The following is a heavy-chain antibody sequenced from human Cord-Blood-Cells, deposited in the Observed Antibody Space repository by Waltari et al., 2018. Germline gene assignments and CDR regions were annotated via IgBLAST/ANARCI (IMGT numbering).Heavy chain of an antibody. Sequence: QVQLVQSGAEVKKPGASVKVSCKVSGYTLTELSMHWVRQAPGKGLEWMGGFAPEDGETIYAQKCQGRVTMTENTSTDTAYMELSSLRSEDTAVYYCATDQGKWELLGAFDIWGQGTMVTVSS. V-gene: IGHV1-24*01. CDR2: FAPEDGET. J-gene: IGHJ3*02. D-gene: IGHD1-26*01. CDR3: ATDQGKWELLGAFDI. CDR1: GYTLTELS.